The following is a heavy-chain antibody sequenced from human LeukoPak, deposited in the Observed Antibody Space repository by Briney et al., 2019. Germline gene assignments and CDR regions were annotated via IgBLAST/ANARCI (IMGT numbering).Heavy chain of an antibody. CDR2: ISAYNGNT. D-gene: IGHD6-13*01. Sequence: ASVKVSCKASGYTFTNYGISWVRQAPGQGLEWMGWISAYNGNTYYVQKLHGRVTMTTDTSTSTAYMELRSLRSDDTAVYYCARDDSGYSSSYYGFDYWGQGTLVTVSS. J-gene: IGHJ4*02. CDR1: GYTFTNYG. CDR3: ARDDSGYSSSYYGFDY. V-gene: IGHV1-18*01.